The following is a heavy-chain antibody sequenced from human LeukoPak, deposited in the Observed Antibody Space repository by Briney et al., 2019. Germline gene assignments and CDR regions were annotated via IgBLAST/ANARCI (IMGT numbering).Heavy chain of an antibody. V-gene: IGHV1-18*01. CDR2: ISAYNGRT. D-gene: IGHD6-19*01. CDR3: ARTPRNSSGWLNPKVPFDY. Sequence: ASVKVSCKASGYTFTNYGITWVRQAPGQGLEWMGWISAYNGRTNYAQKLQGRVTMTTETSTNTAYMELRSLRSDDTAVYYCARTPRNSSGWLNPKVPFDYWGQGTLVTVSS. J-gene: IGHJ4*02. CDR1: GYTFTNYG.